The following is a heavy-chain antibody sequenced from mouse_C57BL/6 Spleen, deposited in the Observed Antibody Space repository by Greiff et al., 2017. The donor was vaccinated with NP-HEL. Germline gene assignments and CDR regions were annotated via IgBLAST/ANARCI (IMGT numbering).Heavy chain of an antibody. CDR1: GYTFTGYW. CDR2: ILPGSGST. V-gene: IGHV1-9*01. D-gene: IGHD2-3*01. CDR3: ARRDGYLLFAY. J-gene: IGHJ3*01. Sequence: QVQLQQSGAELMKPGASVKLSCKATGYTFTGYWIEWVKQRPGHGLEWIGEILPGSGSTNYNEKFKGKATLTADTSSNTAYMQLSSLTTEDSASDYCARRDGYLLFAYGGQGTLVTVAA.